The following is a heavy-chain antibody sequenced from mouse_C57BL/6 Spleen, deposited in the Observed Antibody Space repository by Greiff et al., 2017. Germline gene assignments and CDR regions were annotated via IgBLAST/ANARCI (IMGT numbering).Heavy chain of an antibody. Sequence: VQLQQPGAELVKPGASVKMSCKASGYTFTSYWITWVKQRPGQGLEWIGDIYPGSGSTNYNEKLKSKATLTVDTSSSTAYMQLSSLTSEDSAVYYCARSGQLRLPIAYWGQGTLVTVSA. J-gene: IGHJ3*01. CDR3: ARSGQLRLPIAY. D-gene: IGHD3-2*02. V-gene: IGHV1-55*01. CDR2: IYPGSGST. CDR1: GYTFTSYW.